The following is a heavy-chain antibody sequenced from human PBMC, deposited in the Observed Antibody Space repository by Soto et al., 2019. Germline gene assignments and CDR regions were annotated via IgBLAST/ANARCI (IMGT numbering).Heavy chain of an antibody. D-gene: IGHD2-2*01. CDR2: IIPIFGTA. J-gene: IGHJ6*02. CDR1: GGTFSSYA. CDR3: ARDGYQLLYYYYGMDV. Sequence: QVQLVQSGAEVKKPGSSVKVSCKAFGGTFSSYAISWVRQAPGQGLEWMGGIIPIFGTANYAQKFQGRVTITADESTSTAYMELSSLRSEDTAVYYCARDGYQLLYYYYGMDVWGQGTTVTVSS. V-gene: IGHV1-69*01.